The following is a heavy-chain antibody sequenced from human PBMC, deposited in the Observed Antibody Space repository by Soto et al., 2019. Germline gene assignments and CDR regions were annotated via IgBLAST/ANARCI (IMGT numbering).Heavy chain of an antibody. D-gene: IGHD1-26*01. CDR3: ARAREKWELPAFDY. J-gene: IGHJ4*02. V-gene: IGHV4-30-4*01. Sequence: QVQLQESGPGLVKPSQTLSLTCTVSGGSISSGDYYWSWIRQPPGKGLEWIGFIYYSGSTYYNPSLKSRVTISLDTSKNQFSLKLSSVTAADTAVYYCARAREKWELPAFDYWGQGTLVTVSS. CDR1: GGSISSGDYY. CDR2: IYYSGST.